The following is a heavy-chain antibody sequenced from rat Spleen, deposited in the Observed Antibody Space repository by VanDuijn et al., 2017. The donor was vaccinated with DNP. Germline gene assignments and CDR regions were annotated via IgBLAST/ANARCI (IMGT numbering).Heavy chain of an antibody. Sequence: QVQLKESGPGLVQPSQTLSLTCTVSGFSLTSYHVSWVRQPPGKGLDWMGIIWTGGTTAYNSLLKSRLSITRDTSKSQFFLKMNSLQTEDTAIYFCARTGSYNSGFYFDYWGQGVMVTVSS. J-gene: IGHJ2*01. CDR1: GFSLTSYH. V-gene: IGHV2-43*01. D-gene: IGHD4-3*01. CDR3: ARTGSYNSGFYFDY. CDR2: IWTGGTT.